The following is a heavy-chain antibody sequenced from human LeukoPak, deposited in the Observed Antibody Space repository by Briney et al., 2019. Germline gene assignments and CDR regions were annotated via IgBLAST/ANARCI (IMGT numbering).Heavy chain of an antibody. CDR3: ARVWYPTNYYYYGMDV. CDR2: ISYYRNNK. CDR1: GFTFSSHG. J-gene: IGHJ6*02. D-gene: IGHD1-26*01. Sequence: PGRSLRLSCAASGFTFSSHGIHRGRQAPGKGLGRGAVISYYRNNKQYADYVKGRFTISRNNYKNTLYLQMNILRAEDTAGYYCARVWYPTNYYYYGMDVWGQGTTVTVSS. V-gene: IGHV3-30*03.